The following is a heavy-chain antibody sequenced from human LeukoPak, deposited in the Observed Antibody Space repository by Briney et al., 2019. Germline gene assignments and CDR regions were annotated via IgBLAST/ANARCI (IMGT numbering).Heavy chain of an antibody. Sequence: GGSLRLSCAASGFIFNKYWMSWVRQAPGKGLEWVANIKQDGSEKYYADPVKGRFTISRDNAKNSLYLQMNSLRAEDTAVYYCARDLSGYTVGSYYYYGMDVWGQGTTVTVSS. V-gene: IGHV3-7*01. CDR3: ARDLSGYTVGSYYYYGMDV. CDR2: IKQDGSEK. J-gene: IGHJ6*02. D-gene: IGHD3-3*01. CDR1: GFIFNKYW.